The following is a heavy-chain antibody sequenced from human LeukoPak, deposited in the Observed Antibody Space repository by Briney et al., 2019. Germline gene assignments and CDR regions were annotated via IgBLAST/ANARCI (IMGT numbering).Heavy chain of an antibody. V-gene: IGHV3-48*04. CDR1: GFTSSSYS. CDR3: ARSGYCSGGSCPGDH. D-gene: IGHD2-15*01. Sequence: GGSLRLSCAASGFTSSSYSVIWVRQAPGKGLEWVSYISSGSSTIYYTDSVKGRFTISRDNAKNSLYLQMNSLRAEDTAVYYCARSGYCSGGSCPGDHWGQGTLVTVSS. CDR2: ISSGSSTI. J-gene: IGHJ5*02.